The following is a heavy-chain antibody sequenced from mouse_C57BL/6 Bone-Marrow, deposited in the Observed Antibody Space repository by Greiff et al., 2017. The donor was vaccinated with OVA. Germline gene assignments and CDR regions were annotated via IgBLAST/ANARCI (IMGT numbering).Heavy chain of an antibody. D-gene: IGHD2-3*01. CDR2: IDPSDSYP. J-gene: IGHJ3*01. CDR1: GYTFTSYW. Sequence: QVQLQQPGAELVMPGASVKLSCKASGYTFTSYWMHWVKQRPGQGLEWIGEIDPSDSYPNYNQKFKGKSTLTVDKSSSTAYMQLSSLTSEDSAVYYCARGGGYFWFAYWGQGTLVTVSA. CDR3: ARGGGYFWFAY. V-gene: IGHV1-69*01.